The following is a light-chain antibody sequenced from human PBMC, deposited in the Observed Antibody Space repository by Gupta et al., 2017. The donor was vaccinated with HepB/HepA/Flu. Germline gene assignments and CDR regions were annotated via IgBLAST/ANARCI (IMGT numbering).Light chain of an antibody. V-gene: IGKV3-20*01. CDR1: QSVSSSY. Sequence: VLTQPPGTLSWSPGERATLSCRASQSVSSSYLAWYQQKPGQAPRLLIYGASSRATGIPDRFSGSGSGTDFTLTISRLQPEDFAVYYCQQEDSTLWTFGQGTKVDIK. CDR3: QQEDSTLWT. J-gene: IGKJ1*01. CDR2: GAS.